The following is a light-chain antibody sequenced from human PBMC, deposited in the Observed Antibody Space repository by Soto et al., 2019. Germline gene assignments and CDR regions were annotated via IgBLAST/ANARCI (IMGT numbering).Light chain of an antibody. CDR2: DAS. Sequence: EIVLTQSPATLSFSPGEKATLFCRASQSISSYLAWYQQKPGQAPRLLIYDASNRATGIPARFSGSGSGTDFALDISSLEPEGFAVYYCQQRFSWVTFGQGTRLEIK. CDR1: QSISSY. CDR3: QQRFSWVT. J-gene: IGKJ5*01. V-gene: IGKV3-11*01.